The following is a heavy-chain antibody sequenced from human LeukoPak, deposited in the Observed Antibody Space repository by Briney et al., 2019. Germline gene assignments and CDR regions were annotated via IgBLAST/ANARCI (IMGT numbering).Heavy chain of an antibody. D-gene: IGHD3-9*01. CDR2: MNPNSGNT. V-gene: IGHV1-8*02. CDR3: ARGSEPYYDILTGYYSLYYYYYYMDV. Sequence: ASVKVSCKASGYTFTGYYMHWVRQATGQGLEWMGWMNPNSGNTGYAQKFQGRVTMTRNTSISTAYMELSSLRSEDTAVYYCARGSEPYYDILTGYYSLYYYYYYMDVWGKGTTVTISS. J-gene: IGHJ6*03. CDR1: GYTFTGYY.